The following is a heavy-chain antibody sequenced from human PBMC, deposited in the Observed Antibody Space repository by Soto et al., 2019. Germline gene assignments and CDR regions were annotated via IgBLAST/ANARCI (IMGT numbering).Heavy chain of an antibody. V-gene: IGHV4-59*01. CDR1: GGSISSYY. CDR3: ARDRNGNWYFDL. D-gene: IGHD1-1*01. Sequence: QVQLQESGPGLVKPSETLSLTCTVSGGSISSYYWSWIRQPPGKGLEWIGYIYYSGSTNYNPSLKSRVTQAVDTSKNQFALKLSSVTAEDPAVYYCARDRNGNWYFDLWGRGTLVTVSS. J-gene: IGHJ2*01. CDR2: IYYSGST.